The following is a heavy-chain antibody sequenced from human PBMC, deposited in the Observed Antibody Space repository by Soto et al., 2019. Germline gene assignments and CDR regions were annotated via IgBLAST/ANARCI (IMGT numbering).Heavy chain of an antibody. CDR2: ISSSSSYI. CDR1: GFTFSSYS. V-gene: IGHV3-21*01. Sequence: GSLRLSCAASGFTFSSYSMNWVRQAPGKGLEWVSSISSSSSYIYYADSVEGRFTISRDNAKNSLYLQMNSLRAEDTAGYYCAGPRPGPNFDYWGQGTLVTVSS. CDR3: AGPRPGPNFDY. J-gene: IGHJ4*02.